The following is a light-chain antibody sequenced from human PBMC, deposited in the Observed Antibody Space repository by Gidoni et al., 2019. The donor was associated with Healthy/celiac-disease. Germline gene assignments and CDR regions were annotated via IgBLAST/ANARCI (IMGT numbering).Light chain of an antibody. J-gene: IGKJ2*01. V-gene: IGKV1-5*03. CDR1: QSISSW. CDR3: QQYNSYPYT. Sequence: DIQMTQSPSTLSASVGDRVTITCRASQSISSWLAWYQQKPGKAPKLLIYTASSLESGVPSRFSGSGSVTAFTLTIRSLQPDDFATYYCQQYNSYPYTFGQGTKLEIK. CDR2: TAS.